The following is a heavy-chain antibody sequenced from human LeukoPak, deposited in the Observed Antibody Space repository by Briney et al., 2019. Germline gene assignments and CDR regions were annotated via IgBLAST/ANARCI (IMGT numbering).Heavy chain of an antibody. CDR2: IYHSGST. J-gene: IGHJ4*02. Sequence: PSETLSLTCAVSGGSISSSNWWSWVRQPPGKGLEWIGEIYHSGSTNYNPSLKSRVTISVDKSKNQFSLKLSSVTAADTAVYYCARSYYGSGSYFPYWGQGTLVTVSS. CDR1: GGSISSSNW. D-gene: IGHD3-10*01. V-gene: IGHV4-4*02. CDR3: ARSYYGSGSYFPY.